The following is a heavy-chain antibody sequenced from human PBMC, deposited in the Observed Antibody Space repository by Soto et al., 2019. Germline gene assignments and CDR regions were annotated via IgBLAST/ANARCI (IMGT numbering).Heavy chain of an antibody. D-gene: IGHD3-22*01. Sequence: GGSLRLSCAASGFTFPSYSMNWVRQAPGKGLEWVSYISSSSDTIYYADSVKGRFTISRDNAKNSLYLQMNSLRDEDTAVYYCARDHHPSYDSSGYLNWFDPWGQGTLVTVSS. J-gene: IGHJ5*02. CDR3: ARDHHPSYDSSGYLNWFDP. CDR2: ISSSSDTI. V-gene: IGHV3-48*02. CDR1: GFTFPSYS.